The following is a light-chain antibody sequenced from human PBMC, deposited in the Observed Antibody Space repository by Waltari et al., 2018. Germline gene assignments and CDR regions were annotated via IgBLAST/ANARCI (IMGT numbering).Light chain of an antibody. CDR3: CSYAGSYTFEV. CDR2: DVS. V-gene: IGLV2-11*01. Sequence: QSALTQPRSVSGSPGQSVTISCTGTSSDVGGYNYVSWYQQHPGKAPKLMIYDVSQRPSGVPDRFSGSKSGNTASLTISGLQAEDEADYYCCSYAGSYTFEVFGTGTKVTVL. CDR1: SSDVGGYNY. J-gene: IGLJ1*01.